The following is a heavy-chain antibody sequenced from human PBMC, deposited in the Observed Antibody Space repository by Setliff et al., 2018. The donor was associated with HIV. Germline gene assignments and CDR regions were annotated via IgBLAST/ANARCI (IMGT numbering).Heavy chain of an antibody. CDR1: GGSISSFF. CDR3: ARRRSPPSGFYSKYYMDV. V-gene: IGHV4-59*08. Sequence: SETLSLTCTVSGGSISSFFWSWIRQPPGTGLEWIGHISYSGSTNYNPSLKSRVTISVDTSKNQFSLKLTSVTAADTAVYYCARRRSPPSGFYSKYYMDVWGKGTTVTVPS. D-gene: IGHD3-22*01. CDR2: ISYSGST. J-gene: IGHJ6*03.